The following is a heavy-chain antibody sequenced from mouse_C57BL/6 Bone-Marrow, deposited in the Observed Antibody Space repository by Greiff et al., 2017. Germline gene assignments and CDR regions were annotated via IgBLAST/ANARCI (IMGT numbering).Heavy chain of an antibody. D-gene: IGHD1-1*01. CDR1: GFTFSDYG. CDR3: ARYYYGRRGFDY. J-gene: IGHJ2*01. V-gene: IGHV5-15*01. Sequence: DVKLVEPGGGLVQPGGSLKLSCAASGFTFSDYGMAWVRQAPRKGPEWVAFISNLAYSIYYADTVTGRFTIPRENAKNTLYLEMSSLRSEDTAMYYCARYYYGRRGFDYWGQGTTLTVSS. CDR2: ISNLAYSI.